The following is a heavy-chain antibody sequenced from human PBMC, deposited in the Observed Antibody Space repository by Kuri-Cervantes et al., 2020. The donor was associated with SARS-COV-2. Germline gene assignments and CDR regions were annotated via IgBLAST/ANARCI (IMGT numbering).Heavy chain of an antibody. CDR2: IRYDGSNK. Sequence: GESLKISCAASGFTFSSYGMHWVRQAPGKGLEWVAFIRYDGSNKYYADSVKGRFTISRDNSKNTLYLQMNSLRAEDTAVYYCAKSGEDRYYYYYYMDVWGKGTTVTVSS. CDR3: AKSGEDRYYYYYYMDV. J-gene: IGHJ6*03. CDR1: GFTFSSYG. V-gene: IGHV3-30*02. D-gene: IGHD1-26*01.